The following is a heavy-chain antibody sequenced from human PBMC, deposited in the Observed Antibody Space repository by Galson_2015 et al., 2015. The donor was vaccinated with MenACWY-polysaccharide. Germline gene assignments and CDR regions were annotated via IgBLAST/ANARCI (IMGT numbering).Heavy chain of an antibody. V-gene: IGHV1-8*01. D-gene: IGHD2/OR15-2a*01. Sequence: SVKVSCEASGYNFNSYDINWVRQAPGQGLEWMGWMNPNSGNTGYAQKLQGRVTMTRATSINTAYMELSSLTSEDTAVYYCARWTSRGNPDGYLDYWGHGTQVTVSS. CDR3: ARWTSRGNPDGYLDY. CDR1: GYNFNSYD. CDR2: MNPNSGNT. J-gene: IGHJ4*01.